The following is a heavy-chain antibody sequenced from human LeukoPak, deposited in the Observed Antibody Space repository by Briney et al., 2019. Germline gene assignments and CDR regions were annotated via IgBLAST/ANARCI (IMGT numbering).Heavy chain of an antibody. Sequence: SETLSLTCAVYGGSFSGYYWSWIRQPPRKGLERIGEINHSGRTNYNPSLMSRVTISVDTSKNQCSLKLSSVTAADTAVYYCARGSTVIPHYGMDVWGQGTTVTVSS. CDR3: ARGSTVIPHYGMDV. V-gene: IGHV4-34*01. CDR1: GGSFSGYY. J-gene: IGHJ6*02. CDR2: INHSGRT. D-gene: IGHD4-17*01.